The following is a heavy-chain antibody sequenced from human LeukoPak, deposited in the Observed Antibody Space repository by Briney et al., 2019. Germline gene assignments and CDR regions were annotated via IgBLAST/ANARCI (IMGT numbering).Heavy chain of an antibody. J-gene: IGHJ3*02. D-gene: IGHD3-10*01. CDR1: GFTFSSYW. V-gene: IGHV3-7*03. CDR3: ARIILWYGRSDAFDI. CDR2: IKQDGSEK. Sequence: GGSLRLSCAASGFTFSSYWMSWVRQAPGKGLEWVVNIKQDGSEKYYVDSVKGRFTISRDNAKNSLYLQMNSLRAEDTAVYYCARIILWYGRSDAFDIWGQGTMVTVSS.